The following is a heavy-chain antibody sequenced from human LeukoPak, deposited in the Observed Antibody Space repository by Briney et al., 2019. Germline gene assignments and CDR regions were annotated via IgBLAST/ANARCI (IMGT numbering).Heavy chain of an antibody. CDR1: GFTFSSYS. CDR3: ASGEWLLPEHDY. CDR2: ISSSSSYI. V-gene: IGHV3-21*01. J-gene: IGHJ4*02. D-gene: IGHD3-3*01. Sequence: GGSRRLSCAASGFTFSSYSMNWVRQAPGKGLEWVSSISSSSSYIYYADSVKGRFTISRDNAKNSLYLQMNSLRAEDTAVYYCASGEWLLPEHDYWGQGTLVTVSS.